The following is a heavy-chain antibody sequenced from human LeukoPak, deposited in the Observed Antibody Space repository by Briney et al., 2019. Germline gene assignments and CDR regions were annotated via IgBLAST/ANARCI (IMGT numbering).Heavy chain of an antibody. CDR1: GFTVSSNY. V-gene: IGHV3-53*01. Sequence: PGGSLRLSCAASGFTVSSNYMSWVRQAPGKGLEWVSAISGSGGSTYYADSVKGRFTISRDNSKNTLYLQMNSLRAEDTAVYYCARATHTPYYYGSGSYSNSFDYWGQGTLVTVSS. CDR3: ARATHTPYYYGSGSYSNSFDY. J-gene: IGHJ4*02. CDR2: ISGSGGST. D-gene: IGHD3-10*01.